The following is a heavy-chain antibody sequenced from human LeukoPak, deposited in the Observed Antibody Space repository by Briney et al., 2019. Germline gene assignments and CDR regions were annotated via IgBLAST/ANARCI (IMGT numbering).Heavy chain of an antibody. Sequence: PGRSLRLPCAASGFTFDDYAMHWVRQAPGKGLEWVSGISWNSGSIGYADSVKGRFTISRDNAKNSLYLQMNRLRAEDTAVYYCASCIAVAAFVSRDYFDYWGQGTLVTVSS. J-gene: IGHJ4*02. D-gene: IGHD6-19*01. CDR3: ASCIAVAAFVSRDYFDY. CDR2: ISWNSGSI. CDR1: GFTFDDYA. V-gene: IGHV3-9*01.